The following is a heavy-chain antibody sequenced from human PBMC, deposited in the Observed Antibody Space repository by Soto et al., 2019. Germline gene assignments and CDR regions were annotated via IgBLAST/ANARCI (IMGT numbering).Heavy chain of an antibody. CDR1: GGSFSGYY. CDR2: INHSGST. CDR3: ARRSDLTYYDFWSGYLNWFDS. V-gene: IGHV4-34*01. J-gene: IGHJ5*01. D-gene: IGHD3-3*01. Sequence: SETLSLTCAVYGGSFSGYYWSWIRQPPGKGLEWIGEINHSGSTNYNPSLKSRVTISVDTSKNQFSLKLSSVTAADTAVYYCARRSDLTYYDFWSGYLNWFDSWGQGTLVTVPS.